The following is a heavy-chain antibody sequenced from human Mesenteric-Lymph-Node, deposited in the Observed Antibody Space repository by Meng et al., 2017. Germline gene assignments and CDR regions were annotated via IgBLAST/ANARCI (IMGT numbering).Heavy chain of an antibody. CDR3: ARDRQYYYDILTGYYWESYYYYGMDV. CDR1: GYSISSGSY. V-gene: IGHV4-38-2*02. J-gene: IGHJ6*01. Sequence: SETLSLTCTVSGYSISSGSYWGWIRQPPGKGLEWIGSIYHSGSTYYNPSLKSRVTISVDTSKNQFSLKLSSVTAADTAVYYCARDRQYYYDILTGYYWESYYYYGMDVWGQGTTVTVSS. D-gene: IGHD3-9*01. CDR2: IYHSGST.